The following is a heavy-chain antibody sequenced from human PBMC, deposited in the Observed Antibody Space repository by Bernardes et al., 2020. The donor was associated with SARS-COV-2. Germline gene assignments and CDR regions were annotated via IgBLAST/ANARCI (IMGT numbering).Heavy chain of an antibody. D-gene: IGHD6-19*01. V-gene: IGHV3-33*01. CDR1: GFIFSSYG. CDR2: IWYDGSNK. Sequence: GGSLRLSCAASGFIFSSYGMHWVRQAPGKGLEWVAVIWYDGSNKYYADSVKGRFTISRDNSKNTLYLQMNSLRAEDTAVYYCARDIGTQWLVHYGMDVWGQGTTVTVSS. CDR3: ARDIGTQWLVHYGMDV. J-gene: IGHJ6*02.